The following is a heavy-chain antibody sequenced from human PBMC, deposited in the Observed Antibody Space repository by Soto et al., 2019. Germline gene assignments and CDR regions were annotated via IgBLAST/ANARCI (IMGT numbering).Heavy chain of an antibody. Sequence: QVQLVESGRGVVQPGRSLRLSCAASGFPFSSYAMHWVRQAPGKGLEWVAVISSDGGNKYYADSVKGRFTISRDNSKNTLYVQMNSLGPEDTAVYYCATPGTGSYPRWGQGTLVIVSS. CDR3: ATPGTGSYPR. CDR1: GFPFSSYA. CDR2: ISSDGGNK. J-gene: IGHJ4*02. V-gene: IGHV3-30-3*01. D-gene: IGHD1-26*01.